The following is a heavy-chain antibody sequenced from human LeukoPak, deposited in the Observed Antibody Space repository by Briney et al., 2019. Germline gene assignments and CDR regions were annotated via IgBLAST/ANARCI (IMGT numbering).Heavy chain of an antibody. D-gene: IGHD2-21*02. CDR2: FDPEDGET. J-gene: IGHJ4*02. CDR1: GYTLTELS. V-gene: IGHV1-24*01. Sequence: ASVKVSCKVSGYTLTELSMHWVRQAPGKGLEWMGGFDPEDGETIYAQKFQGRVTMTEDTFTDTAYMELSSLRSEDTAVYYCATVGGAYCGGDCYSAFDYWGQGTLVTVSS. CDR3: ATVGGAYCGGDCYSAFDY.